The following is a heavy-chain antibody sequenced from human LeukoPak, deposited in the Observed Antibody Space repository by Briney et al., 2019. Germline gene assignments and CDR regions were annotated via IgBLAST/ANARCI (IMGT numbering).Heavy chain of an antibody. V-gene: IGHV3-33*08. CDR1: GFTFSSYG. Sequence: GRSLRLSCAASGFTFSSYGMHWVRQAPGKGLEWVAVIWYDGSNKYYADSVKGRFTISRDNSKNTLYLQMNSLRAEDTAVYYCARSWLPWYDFWSGYLDYFDYWGQGTLVTVSS. D-gene: IGHD3-3*01. J-gene: IGHJ4*02. CDR3: ARSWLPWYDFWSGYLDYFDY. CDR2: IWYDGSNK.